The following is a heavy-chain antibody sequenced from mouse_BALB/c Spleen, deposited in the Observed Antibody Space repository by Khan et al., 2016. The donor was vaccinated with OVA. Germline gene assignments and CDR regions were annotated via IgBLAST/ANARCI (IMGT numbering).Heavy chain of an antibody. CDR1: GYTFTDFT. J-gene: IGHJ3*01. D-gene: IGHD1-1*02. Sequence: QVQLKESGAELVRPGVSVKISCKGSGYTFTDFTMHWVKQSHAMSLEWIGVISTYYGDATYNQKFKDKATMTVDKSSSTAYLELARLTSEDSAIYYCTRGGVVNRFAYWGQGTLVTVAA. V-gene: IGHV1S137*01. CDR3: TRGGVVNRFAY. CDR2: ISTYYGDA.